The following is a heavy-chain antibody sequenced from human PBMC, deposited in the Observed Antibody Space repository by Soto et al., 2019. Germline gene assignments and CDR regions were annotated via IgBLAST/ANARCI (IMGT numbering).Heavy chain of an antibody. J-gene: IGHJ4*02. CDR2: IYNSGST. CDR1: GGSISSGGYS. V-gene: IGHV4-30-2*01. CDR3: AGGGSRSYDY. Sequence: QLQLQESGSGLVKPSQTLSLTCAVSGGSISSGGYSCSWIRQPPGKGLEWIGYIYNSGSTYYNPSLKSRVSISVDRSKNQLSLKRSSVTAADTAVYYCAGGGSRSYDYWGQGTLVTVSS. D-gene: IGHD3-10*01.